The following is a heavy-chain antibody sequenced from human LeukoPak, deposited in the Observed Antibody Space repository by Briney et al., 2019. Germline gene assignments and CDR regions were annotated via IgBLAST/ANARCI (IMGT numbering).Heavy chain of an antibody. V-gene: IGHV1-69*13. D-gene: IGHD5-24*01. J-gene: IGHJ4*02. CDR2: IIPIFGTA. Sequence: GASVKVSCKASGGTFSSYAISWVRQAPGQGLEWMGGIIPIFGTANYAQKFQGRVTITADESTSTAYMELSSLRSEDMAVYYCASPREMATLGPFDYWGQGTLVTVSS. CDR3: ASPREMATLGPFDY. CDR1: GGTFSSYA.